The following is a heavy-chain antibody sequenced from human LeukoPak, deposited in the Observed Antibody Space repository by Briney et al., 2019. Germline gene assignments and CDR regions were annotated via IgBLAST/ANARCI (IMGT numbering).Heavy chain of an antibody. CDR3: ARGQYSSTWYDY. D-gene: IGHD6-13*01. CDR1: GGSFSGYY. CDR2: VNHSGST. V-gene: IGHV4-34*01. Sequence: SETLSLTCAAYGGSFSGYYWTWIRQPPGKGLEWIGEVNHSGSTNYNPSLQRRVTISVDTSKNQFSLMVSSVTAADTAVYYCARGQYSSTWYDYWGQGTLVTVSS. J-gene: IGHJ4*02.